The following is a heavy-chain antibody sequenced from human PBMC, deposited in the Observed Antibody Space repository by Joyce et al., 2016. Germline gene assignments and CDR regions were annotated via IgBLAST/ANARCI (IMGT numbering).Heavy chain of an antibody. CDR3: SRLTTTHLDC. V-gene: IGHV4-34*01. J-gene: IGHJ1*01. Sequence: QVQLQQWGAGLLKPSETLSLICAGNGGSISGYYWSWISQPPGKGLEWIGEIYHSGSALYNPSLKNRVTISVDTSKNQVSLNLSSVTAADTAVYYCSRLTTTHLDCWGQGSLVTVSS. CDR2: IYHSGSA. D-gene: IGHD4-11*01. CDR1: GGSISGYY.